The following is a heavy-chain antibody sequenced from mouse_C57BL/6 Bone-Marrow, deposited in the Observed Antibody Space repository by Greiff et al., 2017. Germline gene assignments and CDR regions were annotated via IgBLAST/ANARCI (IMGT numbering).Heavy chain of an antibody. CDR3: ARVRAAY. D-gene: IGHD2-14*01. Sequence: EVQRVESGPVLVKPGASVKMSCKASGYTFTDYYMNWVKQSHGKSLEWIGVINPYNGGTSYNQKFKGKATLTVDKSSSTAYMELNSLTSEDSAVYYCARVRAAYWGQGTLVTVSA. V-gene: IGHV1-19*01. CDR2: INPYNGGT. J-gene: IGHJ3*01. CDR1: GYTFTDYY.